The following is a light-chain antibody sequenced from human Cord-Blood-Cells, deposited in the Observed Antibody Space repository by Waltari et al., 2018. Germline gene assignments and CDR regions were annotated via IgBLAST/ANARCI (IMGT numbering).Light chain of an antibody. CDR1: SLRSYY. V-gene: IGLV3-19*01. CDR2: GKN. J-gene: IGLJ3*02. CDR3: NSRDSSGNQRV. Sequence: SSELTQDPAVSVALGQTVRITCQGDSLRSYYASWYQQQPGQAPVLVIYGKNNRPSGIPDRFSGSSSGNTASLTITGAQAEDEADYYCNSRDSSGNQRVFGGGTKLTVL.